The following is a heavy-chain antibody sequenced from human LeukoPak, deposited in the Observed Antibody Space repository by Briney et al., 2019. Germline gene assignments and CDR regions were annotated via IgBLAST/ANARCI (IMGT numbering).Heavy chain of an antibody. Sequence: GGSLRLSCAASGFTFSSYSMNWVRQAPGKGLEWVSSIISSSYIYYADSVKGRFTISRDNAKNSLYLQMNSLRAEDTAVYYCAKPPNLRYFDWLTDAFDIWGQGTMVTVSS. D-gene: IGHD3-9*01. CDR3: AKPPNLRYFDWLTDAFDI. CDR2: IISSSYI. V-gene: IGHV3-21*01. CDR1: GFTFSSYS. J-gene: IGHJ3*02.